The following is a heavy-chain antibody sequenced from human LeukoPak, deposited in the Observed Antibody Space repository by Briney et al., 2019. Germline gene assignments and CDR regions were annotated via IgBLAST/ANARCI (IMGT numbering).Heavy chain of an antibody. CDR2: IYYSGST. CDR3: ARAIRVGATLYYFDY. D-gene: IGHD1-26*01. J-gene: IGHJ4*02. CDR1: GGSISGGGYY. V-gene: IGHV4-31*03. Sequence: SETLSLTCTVSGGSISGGGYYWSWIRQHPGKGLEWIGYIYYSGSTYYNPSLKSRVTISVDTSKNQFSLKLSSVTGEDTAVYYCARAIRVGATLYYFDYWGQGTLVTVSS.